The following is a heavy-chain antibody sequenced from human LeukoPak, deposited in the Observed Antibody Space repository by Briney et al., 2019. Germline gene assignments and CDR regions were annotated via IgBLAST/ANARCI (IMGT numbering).Heavy chain of an antibody. V-gene: IGHV4-34*01. CDR1: GGSFSGYY. J-gene: IGHJ5*02. Sequence: PSETLSLTCAVYGGSFSGYYWSWIRQPPGKGLEWIGEINHSGSTNHNPSLKSRVTISVDTSKNQFSLKLSSVTAADTAVYYCARVLGSSSWYGGFHGNWFDPWGQGTLVTVSS. CDR2: INHSGST. D-gene: IGHD6-13*01. CDR3: ARVLGSSSWYGGFHGNWFDP.